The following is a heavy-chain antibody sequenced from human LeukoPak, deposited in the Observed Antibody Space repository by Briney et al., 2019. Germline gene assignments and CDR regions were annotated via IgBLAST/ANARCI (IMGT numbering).Heavy chain of an antibody. J-gene: IGHJ1*01. CDR1: GGSISSSSYY. D-gene: IGHD1-26*01. V-gene: IGHV3-23*01. CDR3: AKVGVGATLSYFQH. CDR2: ISGSGTST. Sequence: PSETLSLTCTVSGGSISSSSYYWGWIRQPPGKGLEWVSAISGSGTSTYYADSVKGRFTISRDNSKNTLYLQMNSLRAEDTAVYYCAKVGVGATLSYFQHWGQGTLVTVSS.